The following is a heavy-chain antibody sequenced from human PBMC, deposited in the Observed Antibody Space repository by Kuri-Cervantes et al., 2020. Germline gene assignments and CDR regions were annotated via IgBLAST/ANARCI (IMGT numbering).Heavy chain of an antibody. CDR2: IYDSGST. CDR1: GGSISSSSYY. Sequence: SETLSLTCTVSGGSISSSSYYWGWIRQPPGKGLEWIGYIYDSGSTNYNPSVKSRVTISVDTSKNQFSLKLSSVTAADTAVYYCVRDRGSGWYGLDYWGQGTLVTVSS. V-gene: IGHV4-61*01. D-gene: IGHD6-19*01. CDR3: VRDRGSGWYGLDY. J-gene: IGHJ4*02.